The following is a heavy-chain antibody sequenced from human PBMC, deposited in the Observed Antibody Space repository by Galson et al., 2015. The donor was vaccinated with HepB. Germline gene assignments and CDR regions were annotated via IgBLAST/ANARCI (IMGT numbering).Heavy chain of an antibody. CDR3: ARADFWYYYDSSGYSEYFDY. V-gene: IGHV3-21*01. Sequence: SLRLSCAASGFTFSSYSMNWVRQAPGKGLEWVSSISSSSSYIYYADSVKGRFTISRDNAKNSLYLQMNSLRAEDTAVYYCARADFWYYYDSSGYSEYFDYWGQGTLVTVSS. CDR1: GFTFSSYS. CDR2: ISSSSSYI. J-gene: IGHJ4*02. D-gene: IGHD3-22*01.